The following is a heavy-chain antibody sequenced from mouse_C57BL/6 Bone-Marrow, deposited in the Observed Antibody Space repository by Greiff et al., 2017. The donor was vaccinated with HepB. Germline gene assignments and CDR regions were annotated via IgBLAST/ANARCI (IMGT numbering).Heavy chain of an antibody. CDR2: IYPGDGDT. Sequence: QVQLQQSGPELVKPGASVKISCKASGYAFSSSWMNWVKQRPGKGLEWIGRIYPGDGDTNYNGKFKGKATLTADKSSSTAYMQLSSLTSEDSAVYCCARRGYYYAMDYWGQGTSVTVSS. CDR3: ARRGYYYAMDY. J-gene: IGHJ4*01. V-gene: IGHV1-82*01. CDR1: GYAFSSSW.